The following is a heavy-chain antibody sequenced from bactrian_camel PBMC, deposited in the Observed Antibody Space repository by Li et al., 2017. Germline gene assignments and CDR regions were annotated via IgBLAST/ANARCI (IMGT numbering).Heavy chain of an antibody. Sequence: VQLVESGGGSVQTGESLKLSCAASGFTFSSYDMSWVRQAPGKGLEWVSSIYSDGSSTYYADSVKGRFTISRDNAKNTVYLQMNSLKSEDTALYYCAFGVGGWAEFGNWGQGTQVTVS. J-gene: IGHJ6*01. D-gene: IGHD5*01. CDR3: AFGVGGWAEFGN. CDR1: GFTFSSYD. V-gene: IGHV3-2*01. CDR2: IYSDGSST.